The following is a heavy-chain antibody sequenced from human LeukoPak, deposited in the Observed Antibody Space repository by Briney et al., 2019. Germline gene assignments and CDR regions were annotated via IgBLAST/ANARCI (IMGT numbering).Heavy chain of an antibody. CDR3: AREPNYGGNSDHFDY. J-gene: IGHJ4*02. D-gene: IGHD4-23*01. CDR2: ISGSGGST. V-gene: IGHV3-23*01. CDR1: GFTFSSYA. Sequence: GGSLRLSCAASGFTFSSYAMSWVRQAPGKGLEWVSAISGSGGSTYYADSVKGRFTISRDNAKNSLYLQMNSLRAEDTAVYYCAREPNYGGNSDHFDYWGQGTLVTVSS.